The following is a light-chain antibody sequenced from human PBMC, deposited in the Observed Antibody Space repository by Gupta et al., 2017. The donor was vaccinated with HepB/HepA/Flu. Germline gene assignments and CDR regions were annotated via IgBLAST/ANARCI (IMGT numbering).Light chain of an antibody. V-gene: IGLV3-25*03. J-gene: IGLJ2*01. Sequence: SYELTQPPSVSVSPGQTARITCSGDALPTQYAYWYQQKPGQAPVLVISKDSERPSGIPERFSGSSSGTTVTLTISGVQAEDEADYYCQSANSSGTYVVFGGGTKLTVL. CDR2: KDS. CDR1: ALPTQY. CDR3: QSANSSGTYVV.